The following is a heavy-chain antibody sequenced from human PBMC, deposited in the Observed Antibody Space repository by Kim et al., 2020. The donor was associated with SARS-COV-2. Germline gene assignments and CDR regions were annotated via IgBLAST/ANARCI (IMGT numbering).Heavy chain of an antibody. CDR1: GGSISSSTYF. CDR2: IFYTGTT. J-gene: IGHJ1*01. Sequence: SETLSLTCTVSGGSISSSTYFWGWIRQPPGKGLEWIGSIFYTGTTYYKPSLKSRVTMSVDTSKNQFSLKLSSVTAADTALYYCAKHRYFSDGGCYHGEAPFIEHWGQGILVTVSS. V-gene: IGHV4-39*01. CDR3: AKHRYFSDGGCYHGEAPFIEH. D-gene: IGHD2-15*01.